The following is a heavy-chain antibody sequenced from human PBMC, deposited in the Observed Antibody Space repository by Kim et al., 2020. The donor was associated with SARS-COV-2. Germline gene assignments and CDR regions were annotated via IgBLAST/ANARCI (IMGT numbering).Heavy chain of an antibody. J-gene: IGHJ5*02. V-gene: IGHV4-59*09. CDR3: ARGGGRRPNWFDP. D-gene: IGHD3-16*01. Sequence: YNPSLKSRVTISVDTSKNPFSLKLSSVTAADTAVYYCARGGGRRPNWFDPWGQGTLVTVSS.